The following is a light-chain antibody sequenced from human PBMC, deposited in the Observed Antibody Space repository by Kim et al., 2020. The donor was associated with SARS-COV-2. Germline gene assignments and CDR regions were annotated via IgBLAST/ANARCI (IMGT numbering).Light chain of an antibody. J-gene: IGKJ4*01. CDR2: VAS. CDR3: QQAQSYPLT. V-gene: IGKV1D-12*01. CDR1: QGINSW. Sequence: ASVGDRVTMTCRADQGINSWLAWYQQEPGKAPKLLIYVASSLQSGVPSRFSGSGSGTDFTLTINSLEPEDSATYYCQQAQSYPLTFGGGTKVDIK.